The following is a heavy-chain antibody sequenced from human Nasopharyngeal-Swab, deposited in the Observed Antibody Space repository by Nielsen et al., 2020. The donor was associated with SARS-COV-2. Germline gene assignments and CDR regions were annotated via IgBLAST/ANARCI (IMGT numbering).Heavy chain of an antibody. Sequence: SETLSLTCTVSGGSISSYYWSWIRQPPGKGLEWIGYIYYSGSTNYNPSLKSRVTISVDTSKNQFSLKLSSVTAADTAVYYCARVAVPADYYYYYMDVWGKRTTVTVSS. J-gene: IGHJ6*03. V-gene: IGHV4-59*01. CDR1: GGSISSYY. CDR2: IYYSGST. CDR3: ARVAVPADYYYYYMDV. D-gene: IGHD2-2*01.